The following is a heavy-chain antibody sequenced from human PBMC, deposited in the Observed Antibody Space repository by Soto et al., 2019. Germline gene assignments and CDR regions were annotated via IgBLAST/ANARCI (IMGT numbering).Heavy chain of an antibody. V-gene: IGHV3-33*06. J-gene: IGHJ4*02. CDR3: AKDRGGGAVVPDY. Sequence: QVHLVESGGGVVQPGRSLRLSCAASGFSFSSYGIHWVRQAPGKGLEWVAVIWYDGSHEYYADSVKGRFSISRDNSKSTGYLQMKSRRAGDTAVYYWAKDRGGGAVVPDYWGQGTLVTVSS. CDR1: GFSFSSYG. CDR2: IWYDGSHE. D-gene: IGHD2-21*01.